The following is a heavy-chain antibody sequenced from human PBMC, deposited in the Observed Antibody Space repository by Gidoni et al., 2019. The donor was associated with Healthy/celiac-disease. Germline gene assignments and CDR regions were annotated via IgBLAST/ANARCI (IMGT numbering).Heavy chain of an antibody. V-gene: IGHV4-39*01. Sequence: QLQLQESGPGLVKPSETLSLTCTVSGGSISSSSYYWGWIRQPPGKGLEWIGSIYYSGSTYYNPSLKSRVTISVDTSKNQFSLKLSSVTAADTAVYYCARVDFWSGYYRGGAFDYWGQGTLVTVSS. CDR1: GGSISSSSYY. CDR3: ARVDFWSGYYRGGAFDY. D-gene: IGHD3-3*01. CDR2: IYYSGST. J-gene: IGHJ4*02.